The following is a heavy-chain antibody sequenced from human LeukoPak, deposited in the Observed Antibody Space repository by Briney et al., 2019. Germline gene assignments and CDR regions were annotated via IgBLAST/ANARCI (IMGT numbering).Heavy chain of an antibody. D-gene: IGHD2-21*01. CDR3: AREGAYCGGDCLGY. Sequence: ASVKVSCKASGYTFTGYYMHWVRQTPGQGLEWMGWINPSSGATNFAQKFQGRVTMTRDTSISTAYMELSRLRSDDTAVYYCAREGAYCGGDCLGYWGQGTLVTVSS. CDR2: INPSSGAT. V-gene: IGHV1-2*02. CDR1: GYTFTGYY. J-gene: IGHJ4*02.